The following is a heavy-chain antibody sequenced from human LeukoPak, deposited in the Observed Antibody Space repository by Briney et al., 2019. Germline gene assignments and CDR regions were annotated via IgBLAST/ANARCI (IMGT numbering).Heavy chain of an antibody. D-gene: IGHD6-19*01. CDR2: ISSSGGTI. CDR3: ASFPGSGWSIRYYYYYYMDV. CDR1: GFTFSSYE. V-gene: IGHV3-48*03. J-gene: IGHJ6*03. Sequence: PGGSLRLSCAASGFTFSSYEMNWVRQAPGKGLEWVSYISSSGGTIYYADSVKGRFTISRDNAKNSLYLQMNSLRAEDTAVYYCASFPGSGWSIRYYYYYYMDVWGKGTTVTVSS.